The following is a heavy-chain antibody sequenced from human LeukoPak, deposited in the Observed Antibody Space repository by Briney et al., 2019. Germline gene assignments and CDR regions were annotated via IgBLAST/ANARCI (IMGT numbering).Heavy chain of an antibody. Sequence: ASVKVSCKASGYTFTGYYMHWVRQAPGQGLEWMGWINPNSGNTGYAQKFQGRVTMTRNTSISTAYMELSSLRSEDTAVYYCASGLRYFDQWGAFDIWGQGTMVTVSS. CDR1: GYTFTGYY. D-gene: IGHD3-9*01. CDR2: INPNSGNT. J-gene: IGHJ3*02. CDR3: ASGLRYFDQWGAFDI. V-gene: IGHV1-8*02.